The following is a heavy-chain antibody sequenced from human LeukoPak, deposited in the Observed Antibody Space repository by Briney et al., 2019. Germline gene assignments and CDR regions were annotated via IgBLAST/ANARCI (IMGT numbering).Heavy chain of an antibody. CDR1: GFTFSSYS. D-gene: IGHD6-19*01. J-gene: IGHJ4*02. V-gene: IGHV3-21*01. Sequence: GGSLRLSCAASGFTFSSYSMNWVRQAPGKGLEWVSSISSSSSYIYYADSVKGRFTISRDNAKNSLYLQMNSLRAEDTAVYYCARDAGIAVAASSPDYWGQGTLVTVSS. CDR3: ARDAGIAVAASSPDY. CDR2: ISSSSSYI.